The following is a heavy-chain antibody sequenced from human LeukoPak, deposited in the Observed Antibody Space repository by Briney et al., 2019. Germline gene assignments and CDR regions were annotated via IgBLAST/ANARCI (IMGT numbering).Heavy chain of an antibody. J-gene: IGHJ3*02. CDR2: INPNSGGT. CDR3: ARVRWGYYDSSGYCPETFDI. V-gene: IGHV1-2*02. Sequence: GASVKVSCKASGYTFTGYYMHWVRQAPGQGLEWMGWINPNSGGTNYAQKFQGRVTMTRDTSISTAYMELSRLRSDDTAVYYCARVRWGYYDSSGYCPETFDIWGQGTMVTVSS. D-gene: IGHD3-22*01. CDR1: GYTFTGYY.